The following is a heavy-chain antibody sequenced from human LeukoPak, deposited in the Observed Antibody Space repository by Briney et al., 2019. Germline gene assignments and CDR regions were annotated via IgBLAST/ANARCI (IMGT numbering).Heavy chain of an antibody. CDR2: INHSGST. J-gene: IGHJ4*02. CDR3: ARGVLYSSSSGIDY. V-gene: IGHV4-34*01. CDR1: GGSFSGYY. D-gene: IGHD6-6*01. Sequence: SETLSLTCAVYGGSFSGYYWSWIRQPPGKGLEWIGEINHSGSTNYNPSLKSRVTISVDTSRNQFSLKLSSVTAADTAVYYCARGVLYSSSSGIDYWGQGTLVTVSS.